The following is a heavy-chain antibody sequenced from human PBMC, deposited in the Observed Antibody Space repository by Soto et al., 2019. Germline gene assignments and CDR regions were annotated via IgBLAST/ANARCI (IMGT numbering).Heavy chain of an antibody. CDR2: MYHSGST. J-gene: IGHJ4*02. CDR3: ARDQGIAVAVFDY. CDR1: GGSISSGGYS. Sequence: SETLSLTCTVSGGSISSGGYSWSWIRQPPGKGLEWIGYMYHSGSTYYNPSLKSRVTISVDTSKNQFSLKLSSVTAADTAVYYCARDQGIAVAVFDYWGQGTLVTVSS. V-gene: IGHV4-30-2*01. D-gene: IGHD6-19*01.